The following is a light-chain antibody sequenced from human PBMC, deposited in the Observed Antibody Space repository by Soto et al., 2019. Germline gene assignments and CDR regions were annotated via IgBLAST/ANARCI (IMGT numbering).Light chain of an antibody. Sequence: DIVMTQSPDSLAVSLGERATFNCKSSQSILYSSNNKNYLAWYQQKPGQPPKLLISWTSTRESGVPDRFSGSGSGTDFTLSISSLRAEDVAVYYCQQYYTTPPTFGQGTKLEIK. CDR2: WTS. CDR3: QQYYTTPPT. CDR1: QSILYSSNNKNY. V-gene: IGKV4-1*01. J-gene: IGKJ2*01.